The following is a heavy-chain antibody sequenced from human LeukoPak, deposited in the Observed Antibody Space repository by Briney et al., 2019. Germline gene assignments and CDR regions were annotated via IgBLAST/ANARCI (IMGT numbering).Heavy chain of an antibody. Sequence: PGGSLRLSCAASGFPFSRYGLHWVRQAPGKGLEWVAFIRDNGSTRYYADSVKGRFTVSRDNSKNTLYLQMDSLRTEDTAVYYCAKVPHSWGLFDSWGQGTLVTVSS. CDR3: AKVPHSWGLFDS. V-gene: IGHV3-30*02. CDR1: GFPFSRYG. D-gene: IGHD3-16*01. J-gene: IGHJ4*02. CDR2: IRDNGSTR.